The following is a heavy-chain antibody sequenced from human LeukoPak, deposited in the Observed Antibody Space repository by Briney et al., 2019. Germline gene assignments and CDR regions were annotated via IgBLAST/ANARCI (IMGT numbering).Heavy chain of an antibody. CDR1: GGSFSGYY. CDR2: INHSGST. Sequence: PSETLSLTCAVYGGSFSGYYWSWIRQPPGKGLEWIGEINHSGSTNYNPSLKSRVTISVDTSKNQFSLKLSSVTAADTAVYYCARLDGSVPWGQGTLVTVSS. V-gene: IGHV4-34*01. CDR3: ARLDGSVP. D-gene: IGHD5-24*01. J-gene: IGHJ4*02.